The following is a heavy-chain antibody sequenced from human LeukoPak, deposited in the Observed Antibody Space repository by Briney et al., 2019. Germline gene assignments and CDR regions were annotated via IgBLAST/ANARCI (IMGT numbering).Heavy chain of an antibody. CDR3: ARAGRWYYYFMDV. CDR2: TYYRSKWYN. J-gene: IGHJ6*03. D-gene: IGHD4-23*01. CDR1: GDSLSSNSAA. Sequence: SQTLSLTCAISGDSLSSNSAAWNWTRQSPSRGLEWLGRTYYRSKWYNDYAVSVKSPITINPDTSKNQFSLQLNSVTPEDTAVYYCARAGRWYYYFMDVWGKGTTVTIPS. V-gene: IGHV6-1*01.